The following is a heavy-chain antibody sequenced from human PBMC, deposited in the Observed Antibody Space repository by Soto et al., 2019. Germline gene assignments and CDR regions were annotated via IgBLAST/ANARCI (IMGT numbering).Heavy chain of an antibody. D-gene: IGHD4-17*01. Sequence: GGSLRLSCAASGFTFSSYSMNWVRQAPGKGLEWVSSISSSSSYIYYADSVKGRFTISRDNAKNSLYLQMNSLRAEDTAVYYCARDRSSLTTVNHFDDWGQGTLVTVSS. CDR3: ARDRSSLTTVNHFDD. CDR2: ISSSSSYI. V-gene: IGHV3-21*01. CDR1: GFTFSSYS. J-gene: IGHJ4*02.